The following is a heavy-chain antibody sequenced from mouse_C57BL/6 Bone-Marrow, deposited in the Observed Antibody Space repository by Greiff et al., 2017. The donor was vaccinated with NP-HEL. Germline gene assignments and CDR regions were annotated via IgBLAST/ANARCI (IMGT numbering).Heavy chain of an antibody. V-gene: IGHV1-50*01. CDR1: GYTFTSYW. CDR2: IDPSDSYT. Sequence: QVQLQQSGAELVKPGASVKLSCKASGYTFTSYWMQWVKQRPGQGLEWIGEIDPSDSYTNYNQKFKGKATLTVDTSSSTAYMQLSSLTSEDSAVYYCAKVYSNYEDFDYWGQGTTLTVSS. CDR3: AKVYSNYEDFDY. D-gene: IGHD2-5*01. J-gene: IGHJ2*01.